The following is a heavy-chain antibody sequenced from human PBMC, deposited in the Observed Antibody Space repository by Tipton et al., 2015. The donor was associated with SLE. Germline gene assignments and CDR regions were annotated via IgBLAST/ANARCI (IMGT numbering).Heavy chain of an antibody. CDR2: IYTSGST. V-gene: IGHV4-61*09. CDR1: GGSISSGGYY. CDR3: ARDSIAAAGTSDLHFDY. J-gene: IGHJ4*02. D-gene: IGHD6-13*01. Sequence: TLSLTCTVSGGSISSGGYYWSWIRQPAGKGLEWIGYIYTSGSTNYNPSLKSRVTISVDTSKNQFSLKLSSVTAADTAVYYCARDSIAAAGTSDLHFDYWGQGTLVTVSS.